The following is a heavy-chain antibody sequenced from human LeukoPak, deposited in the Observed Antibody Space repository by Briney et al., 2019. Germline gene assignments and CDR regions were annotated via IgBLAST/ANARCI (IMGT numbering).Heavy chain of an antibody. Sequence: EASVKVSCKASGYTFTSYYMHWVRQAPGQGLEWMGWINPNSGGTNYAQKFQGRVTMTRDTSISTAYMELSRLRSDDTAVYYCARGSGYCSSTSCYDGLDFDYWGQGTLVTVSS. CDR2: INPNSGGT. V-gene: IGHV1-2*02. J-gene: IGHJ4*02. D-gene: IGHD2-2*01. CDR3: ARGSGYCSSTSCYDGLDFDY. CDR1: GYTFTSYY.